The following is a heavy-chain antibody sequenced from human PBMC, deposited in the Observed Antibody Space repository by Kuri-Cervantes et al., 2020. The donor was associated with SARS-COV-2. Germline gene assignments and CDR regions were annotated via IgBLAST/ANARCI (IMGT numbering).Heavy chain of an antibody. D-gene: IGHD7-27*01. CDR3: ARDLRLGNSLDY. V-gene: IGHV3-11*04. CDR2: ISGSGSAI. CDR1: GFIFSDYY. Sequence: GGSLRLSCTASGFIFSDYYMTWIRQAPGKGLEWVSYISGSGSAINYTDSVKGRFTISRDNAKNSVFLQMNSLRAEDTAVYYCARDLRLGNSLDYWGQGTLVTVSS. J-gene: IGHJ4*02.